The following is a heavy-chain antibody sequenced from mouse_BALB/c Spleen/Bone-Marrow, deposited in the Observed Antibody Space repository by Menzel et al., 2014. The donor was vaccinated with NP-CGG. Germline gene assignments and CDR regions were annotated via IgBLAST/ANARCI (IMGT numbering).Heavy chain of an antibody. V-gene: IGHV1-20*02. CDR3: ARVTTDWYFDV. Sequence: EVQLQQSGPELVKPGASVKISCKASGYSFTGYFMNWVIQSHGKSREWIGRINPYNGDSFYNQKFKGKATLTVDKSSSTAHMELRSLASEDSAVYYCARVTTDWYFDVWGAGTTVTVSS. D-gene: IGHD1-1*01. CDR1: GYSFTGYF. CDR2: INPYNGDS. J-gene: IGHJ1*01.